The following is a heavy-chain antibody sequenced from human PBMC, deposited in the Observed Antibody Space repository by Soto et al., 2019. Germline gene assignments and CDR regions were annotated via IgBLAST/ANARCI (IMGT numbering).Heavy chain of an antibody. CDR1: GYTFTAYY. D-gene: IGHD6-13*01. CDR2: INPTTGAT. J-gene: IGHJ5*02. V-gene: IGHV1-2*02. Sequence: ASVKVSCKASGYTFTAYYFHWVRQAPGQGLEWVGWINPTTGATKYAEKFEGRVTMTRDTSTSTAYMEVSRLRSDDTAMYYCVKGQSSWVSWFDPWGQGTLVTVSS. CDR3: VKGQSSWVSWFDP.